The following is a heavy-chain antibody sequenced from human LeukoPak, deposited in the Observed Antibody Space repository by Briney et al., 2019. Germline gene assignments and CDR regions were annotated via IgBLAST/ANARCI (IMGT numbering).Heavy chain of an antibody. D-gene: IGHD2-21*01. J-gene: IGHJ4*02. V-gene: IGHV1-18*01. CDR3: ARVSLSYQPSPGVVVIATPWYFDY. CDR1: GYTFTSYG. CDR2: ISAYNGNT. Sequence: ASVKVSCKASGYTFTSYGISWVRQAPGQGLEWMGWISAYNGNTNYAQKLQGRVTMTTDTSTSTAYMELRSLRSDDTDVYYCARVSLSYQPSPGVVVIATPWYFDYWGQGTLVTVSS.